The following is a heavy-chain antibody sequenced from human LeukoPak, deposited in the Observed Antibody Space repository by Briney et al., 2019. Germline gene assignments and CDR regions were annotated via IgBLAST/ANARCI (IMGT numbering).Heavy chain of an antibody. V-gene: IGHV3-49*04. J-gene: IGHJ4*02. CDR3: GRVGGSHTIDY. CDR1: GFTFGDYA. D-gene: IGHD1-26*01. Sequence: PGGSLRLSCTASGFTFGDYAMSWVRQAPGKGLEWVGFIRSKAYGGTAEFAASAKGRFTISRDDSKSIAFLQMNSLKTEDTAVYYCGRVGGSHTIDYWGQGTLVTVSS. CDR2: IRSKAYGGTA.